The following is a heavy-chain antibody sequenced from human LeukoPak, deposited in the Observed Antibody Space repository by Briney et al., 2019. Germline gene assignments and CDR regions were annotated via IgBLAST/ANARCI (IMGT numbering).Heavy chain of an antibody. CDR1: GFTFDDYA. CDR3: AKDTSRSGYYYGMDA. D-gene: IGHD3-10*01. CDR2: INWSSGGI. V-gene: IGHV3-9*01. J-gene: IGHJ6*02. Sequence: HPGGSLRLSCAASGFTFDDYAMHWVRQAPGKGLEWVSGINWSSGGIGYADSVKGRFTISRDNAKNSLYLQMDTLRVEDTALYYCAKDTSRSGYYYGMDAWGQGTTVIVS.